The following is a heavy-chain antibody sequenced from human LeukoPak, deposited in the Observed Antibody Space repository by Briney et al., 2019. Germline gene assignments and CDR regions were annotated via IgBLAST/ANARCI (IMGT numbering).Heavy chain of an antibody. Sequence: GRSLRLSCAASGFTFSSYWMSWVRQAPGKGLEWVANIKQDGSEKYYVDSVKGRFTISRDNAKNSLYLQMNSLRAEDTAVYFCATRATGYLNYFVYWGQGTLVTVSS. D-gene: IGHD3-9*01. V-gene: IGHV3-7*02. CDR3: ATRATGYLNYFVY. CDR1: GFTFSSYW. CDR2: IKQDGSEK. J-gene: IGHJ4*02.